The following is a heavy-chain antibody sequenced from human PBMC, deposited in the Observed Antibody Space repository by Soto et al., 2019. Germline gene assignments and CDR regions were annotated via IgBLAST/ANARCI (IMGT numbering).Heavy chain of an antibody. CDR3: ARGLRVTMVRGVIQYYYYMDV. J-gene: IGHJ6*03. D-gene: IGHD3-10*01. CDR1: GYTFTSYD. CDR2: MNPNSGNT. V-gene: IGHV1-8*01. Sequence: GASVKVSCKASGYTFTSYDINWVRQATGQGLEWMGWMNPNSGNTGYAQKFQGRVTMTRNTSISTAYMELSSLRSEDTAVYYCARGLRVTMVRGVIQYYYYMDVWGKGTTVTVSS.